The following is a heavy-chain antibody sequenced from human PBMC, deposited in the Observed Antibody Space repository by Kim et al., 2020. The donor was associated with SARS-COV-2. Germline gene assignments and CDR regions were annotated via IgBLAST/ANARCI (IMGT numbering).Heavy chain of an antibody. CDR2: IFYSGST. CDR1: GGSISGNTDY. Sequence: SETLSLTCTVSGGSISGNTDYWDWMRQPPGKGLEWIGNIFYSGSTYYNPSLHSRVTISVDTSKNQLSLRLSSVTAADTAVYYCARRPRSSHFDSWGQGAL. V-gene: IGHV4-39*01. J-gene: IGHJ4*02. CDR3: ARRPRSSHFDS.